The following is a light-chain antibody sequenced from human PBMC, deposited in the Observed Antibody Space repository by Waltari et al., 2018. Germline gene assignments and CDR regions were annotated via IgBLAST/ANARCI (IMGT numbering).Light chain of an antibody. V-gene: IGLV3-10*01. J-gene: IGLJ3*02. CDR2: EDS. CDR3: YSTDSSGNHRV. CDR1: ALPKKY. Sequence: SYELTQPPSVSVSPGQTATITCSGDALPKKYAYWYQQKSGQAPVLVIYEDSKRPSGIPERVSGSSSGTMATLTISGAQVEDEADYYCYSTDSSGNHRVFGGGTKLTVL.